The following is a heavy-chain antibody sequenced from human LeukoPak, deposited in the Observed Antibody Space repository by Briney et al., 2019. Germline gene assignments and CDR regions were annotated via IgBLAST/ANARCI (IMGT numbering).Heavy chain of an antibody. CDR1: GFTFDDYG. J-gene: IGHJ4*02. V-gene: IGHV3-9*01. D-gene: IGHD5-12*01. CDR2: ISWNSGST. CDR3: ARGGYKYAWDY. Sequence: GRSLRLSCAASGFTFDDYGMHWVRQAPGKGLEWVSGISWNSGSTAYADSVKGRFTISRDNAKNSLYLQMNSLGAEGTAMYYCARGGYKYAWDYWGQGTLVTVSS.